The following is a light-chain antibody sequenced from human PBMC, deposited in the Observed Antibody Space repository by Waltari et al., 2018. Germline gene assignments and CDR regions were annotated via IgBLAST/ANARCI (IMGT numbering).Light chain of an antibody. CDR1: SGNLARDY. J-gene: IGLJ3*02. V-gene: IGLV6-57*03. CDR2: EDH. CDR3: QSYDNSDWV. Sequence: NFLLTQPHSVSASPGKTVTISCPRNSGNLARDYVQWYQPRPGRAPTPVLYEDHQRPSGVPDRFSGSIDSSSTSASLPISGLKTEDEADYYWQSYDNSDWVFGGGTKLTVL.